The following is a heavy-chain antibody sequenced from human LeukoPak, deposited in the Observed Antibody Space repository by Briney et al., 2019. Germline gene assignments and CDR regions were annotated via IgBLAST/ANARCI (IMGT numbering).Heavy chain of an antibody. D-gene: IGHD3-16*01. CDR2: IYTSGST. J-gene: IGHJ6*02. V-gene: IGHV4-4*07. Sequence: SETLSLTCTVSGGSISSYYWSWIRQPAGKGLEWIGRIYTSGSTNYNPSLKSRVTMSVDTSKNQFSLKLSSVTAADTAVYYCXXXXXXXXXGGYGMDVWGQGTTVTVSS. CDR3: XXXXXXXXXGGYGMDV. CDR1: GGSISSYY.